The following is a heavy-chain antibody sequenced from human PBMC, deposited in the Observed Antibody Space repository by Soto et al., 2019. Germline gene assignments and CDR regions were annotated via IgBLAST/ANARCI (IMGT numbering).Heavy chain of an antibody. Sequence: WKDPRGAKSSKAISSVCQAPEQGLEWMGGIIPIFGTANYAQKFQGRVTITADESTSTAYMELSSLRSEDTAVYYCARPPDYYDXSGWAPVDYYYGMDVWGQGTTVTVSS. CDR1: RGAKSSKA. V-gene: IGHV1-69*01. CDR3: ARPPDYYDXSGWAPVDYYYGMDV. J-gene: IGHJ6*02. CDR2: IIPIFGTA. D-gene: IGHD3-22*01.